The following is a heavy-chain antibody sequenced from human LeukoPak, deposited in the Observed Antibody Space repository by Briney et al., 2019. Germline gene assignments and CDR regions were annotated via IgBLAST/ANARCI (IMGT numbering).Heavy chain of an antibody. CDR1: GGSISSSSYY. J-gene: IGHJ4*02. D-gene: IGHD2-15*01. Sequence: SETLSLTCTVSGGSISSSSYYWGWIRQPPGKGLEWIGSIYYSGSTYYNPSLKSRVTISVDTSKNQFSLKLSSVTAADTAVYYCARARRGVVVVAAYFGYWGQGTLVTVSS. V-gene: IGHV4-39*07. CDR2: IYYSGST. CDR3: ARARRGVVVVAAYFGY.